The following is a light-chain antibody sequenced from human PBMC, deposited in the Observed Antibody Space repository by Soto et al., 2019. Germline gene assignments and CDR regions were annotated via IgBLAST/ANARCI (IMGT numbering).Light chain of an antibody. J-gene: IGLJ1*01. CDR2: DVS. CDR3: SSYTSSTTYV. V-gene: IGLV2-14*03. CDR1: SSDVGGYNY. Sequence: QSALTQPASVSGSPGQSITISCTGTSSDVGGYNYVSWHQHHPGKAPKLMIYDVSSRPSGVSDRFSGSKSGNTASLTISGLQAEDEADYYCSSYTSSTTYVFGTGTKVTVL.